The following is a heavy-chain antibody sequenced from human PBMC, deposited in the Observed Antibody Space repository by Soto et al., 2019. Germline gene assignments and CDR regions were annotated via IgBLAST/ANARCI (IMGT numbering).Heavy chain of an antibody. CDR3: ASERSSSWYHFDY. V-gene: IGHV4-34*01. Sequence: SETLSLTCAVYGGSFSGYYWSWIRQPPGKGLEWIGEINHSGSTNYNLSLKSRVTISVDTSKNQFSLKLSSVTAADTAVYYCASERSSSWYHFDYWGQGTLVTVSS. CDR1: GGSFSGYY. J-gene: IGHJ4*02. CDR2: INHSGST. D-gene: IGHD6-13*01.